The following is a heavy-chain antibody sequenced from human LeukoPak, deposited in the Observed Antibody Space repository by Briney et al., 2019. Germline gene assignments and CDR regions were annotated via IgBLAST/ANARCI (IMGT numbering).Heavy chain of an antibody. J-gene: IGHJ4*02. D-gene: IGHD6-13*01. CDR3: ARDLAISSSWYQGDY. Sequence: GGSLRLSCAASGFTFSSYGMHWVRQAPGKGLEWVAVIWYDGSNKYYADSVKGRFTISRDNSKNTLYLQMNSLRAEDTAVYYCARDLAISSSWYQGDYWGQGTLVTVSS. CDR2: IWYDGSNK. V-gene: IGHV3-33*01. CDR1: GFTFSSYG.